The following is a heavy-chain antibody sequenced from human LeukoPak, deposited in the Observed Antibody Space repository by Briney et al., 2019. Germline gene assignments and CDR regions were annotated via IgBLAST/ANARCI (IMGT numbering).Heavy chain of an antibody. D-gene: IGHD5-18*01. Sequence: SETLSLTCTVSGGSISSYYRSWIRQPPGKGLEWIGYIYYSGSTNYNPSLKSRVTISVDTSKNQFSLKLSSVTAADTAVYYCARGGYSYGYVGYWGQGTLVTVSS. J-gene: IGHJ4*02. CDR2: IYYSGST. CDR3: ARGGYSYGYVGY. V-gene: IGHV4-59*01. CDR1: GGSISSYY.